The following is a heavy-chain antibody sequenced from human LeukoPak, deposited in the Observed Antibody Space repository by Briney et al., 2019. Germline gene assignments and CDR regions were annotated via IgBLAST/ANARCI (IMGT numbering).Heavy chain of an antibody. CDR3: AGSFWSAYYYFDY. CDR2: VDHSGST. J-gene: IGHJ4*02. Sequence: PSETLSLTCAVSGFSVSSDHYWGWIRQPPGKGLELIGSVDHSGSTHYNPSLKGRVTMSVDTSKNQFSLKLRFVTAADTAVYFCAGSFWSAYYYFDYWGQGMLVTVSS. D-gene: IGHD3-3*01. V-gene: IGHV4-38-2*01. CDR1: GFSVSSDHY.